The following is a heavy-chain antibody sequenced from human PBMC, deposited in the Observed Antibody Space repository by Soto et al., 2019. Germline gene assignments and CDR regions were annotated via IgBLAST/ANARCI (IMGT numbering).Heavy chain of an antibody. D-gene: IGHD2-15*01. Sequence: QGQLVESGGGVVQPGRSPRLSCAASGLTFTYYGMHWVRQAPGKGLEWVALISSDGSNQWYTDSVRGRFIISRDNSKNELYLQMDSLRPEDTAVYYCAKDGFCSGSSCYPNHFDPWGQGTLVTVSS. CDR1: GLTFTYYG. CDR2: ISSDGSNQ. J-gene: IGHJ5*02. V-gene: IGHV3-30*18. CDR3: AKDGFCSGSSCYPNHFDP.